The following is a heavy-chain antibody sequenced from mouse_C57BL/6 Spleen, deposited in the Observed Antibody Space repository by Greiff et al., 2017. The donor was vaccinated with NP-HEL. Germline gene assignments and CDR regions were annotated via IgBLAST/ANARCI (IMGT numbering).Heavy chain of an antibody. V-gene: IGHV1-19*01. D-gene: IGHD3-3*01. CDR3: ARREGDGGYYAMDY. CDR1: GYTFTDYY. Sequence: VQLQQSGPVLVKPGASVKMSCKASGYTFTDYYMNWVKQSHGKSLEWIGVINPYNGGTSYNQKFKGKATLTVDKSSSTDYMELNRLTSEDSAVYYCARREGDGGYYAMDYWGQGTSVTVSS. CDR2: INPYNGGT. J-gene: IGHJ4*01.